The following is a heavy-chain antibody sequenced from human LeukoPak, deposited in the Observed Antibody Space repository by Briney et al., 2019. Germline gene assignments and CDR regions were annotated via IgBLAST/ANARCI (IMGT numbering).Heavy chain of an antibody. D-gene: IGHD5-18*01. CDR1: GDSIGSSSYY. CDR2: IYYSGST. J-gene: IGHJ4*02. CDR3: ARQTWIELWHFDY. Sequence: SETLSLTCTVSGDSIGSSSYYWAWIRQPPGKGLEWIGSIYYSGSTYYTPSLKSRVTISIETSKNKFSLKVSSVTAADTAVYYRARQTWIELWHFDYWGQGALVTVSS. V-gene: IGHV4-39*01.